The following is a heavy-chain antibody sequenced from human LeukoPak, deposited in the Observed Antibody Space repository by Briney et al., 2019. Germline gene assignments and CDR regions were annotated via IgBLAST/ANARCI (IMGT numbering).Heavy chain of an antibody. CDR3: ATSSTSCCDY. CDR2: ISTDGSST. Sequence: GGSLRLSCVASGLTFSSYWMHWVRQAPGKGLVWVSRISTDGSSTSYADSVKGRFTISRDNAKNILYLQMNSLRVEDTAVYYCATSSTSCCDYWGRGTLVTVSS. V-gene: IGHV3-74*01. D-gene: IGHD2-2*01. J-gene: IGHJ4*02. CDR1: GLTFSSYW.